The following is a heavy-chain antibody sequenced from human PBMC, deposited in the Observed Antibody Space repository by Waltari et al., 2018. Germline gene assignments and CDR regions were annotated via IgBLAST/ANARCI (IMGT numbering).Heavy chain of an antibody. D-gene: IGHD3-3*01. J-gene: IGHJ4*02. V-gene: IGHV4-59*01. Sequence: QVQLQESGPGLMKPSETLSLTCSVSGDSIRSFYWRWILQPPGKGLEWIGYFYYNGTTNYNTALKSRLTISVDTSKNKVSLKLNCVTAADTAVYYCARGRYDFWSGFCGPFDYWGQGALVTVSA. CDR2: FYYNGTT. CDR1: GDSIRSFY. CDR3: ARGRYDFWSGFCGPFDY.